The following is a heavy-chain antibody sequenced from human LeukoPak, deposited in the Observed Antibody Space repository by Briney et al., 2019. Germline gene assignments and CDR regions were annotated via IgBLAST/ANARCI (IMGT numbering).Heavy chain of an antibody. V-gene: IGHV3-49*04. CDR3: TRDGYSSGWYAKYFDY. J-gene: IGHJ4*02. CDR2: IRSKAYGGTT. D-gene: IGHD6-19*01. Sequence: SLRLSCTASGFTFGDYAMSWVRQAPGKGLEWVGFIRSKAYGGTTEYAASVKGRFTISRDDSKSIAYLQMNSLKTEDTAVYYCTRDGYSSGWYAKYFDYWGQGTLVTVSS. CDR1: GFTFGDYA.